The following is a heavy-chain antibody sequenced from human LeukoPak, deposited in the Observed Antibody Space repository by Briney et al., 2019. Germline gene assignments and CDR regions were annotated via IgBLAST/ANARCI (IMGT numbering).Heavy chain of an antibody. J-gene: IGHJ4*02. V-gene: IGHV3-66*02. D-gene: IGHD1-26*01. CDR2: IYSGGST. CDR1: GFTFSSNY. Sequence: GGSLRLSCAASGFTFSSNYMSWVRQAPGKGLEWVSVIYSGGSTYYADSVKGRFTICRDSSKNTLYLQMNSRRAEDTAVYYWARVSGHLNFDYWGQGTLVTVSS. CDR3: ARVSGHLNFDY.